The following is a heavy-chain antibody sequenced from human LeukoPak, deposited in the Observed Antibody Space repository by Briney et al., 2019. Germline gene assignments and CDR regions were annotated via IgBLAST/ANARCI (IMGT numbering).Heavy chain of an antibody. CDR3: ARESYYGSGSEGYFAY. D-gene: IGHD3-10*01. J-gene: IGHJ4*02. CDR2: MYYSGST. Sequence: SETLSLTCTVSGDSISSYYWSWIRQPPGKGLEWIGNMYYSGSTNYNPSLKSRVTISVDTSKNQFSLRLSSVTAADTAVYYCARESYYGSGSEGYFAYWGQGTLVTVSS. CDR1: GDSISSYY. V-gene: IGHV4-59*01.